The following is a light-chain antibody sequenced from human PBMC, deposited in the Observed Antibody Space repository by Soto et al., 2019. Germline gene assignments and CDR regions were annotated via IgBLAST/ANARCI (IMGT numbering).Light chain of an antibody. J-gene: IGLJ1*01. CDR3: CSYAGSSTYV. CDR1: SSDVGSYNL. V-gene: IGLV2-23*02. CDR2: EVS. Sequence: QSALTQPASVSGSPGQSITISCTGTSSDVGSYNLVSWYQQHPGKAPKLMIYEVSKRPSGVFNRFSGSKSGNTASLTFSGLQAEDEADYYCCSYAGSSTYVFGTGDKVTVL.